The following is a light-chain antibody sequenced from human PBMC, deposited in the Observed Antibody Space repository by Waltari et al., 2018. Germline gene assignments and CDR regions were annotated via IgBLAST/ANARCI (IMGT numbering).Light chain of an antibody. CDR3: LLSYSGSRV. V-gene: IGLV7-46*01. J-gene: IGLJ3*02. CDR2: DTT. CDR1: TGAVTSGHY. Sequence: QAVVTQEPPLTVSPGGTVTLTCRSSTGAVTSGHYPYWFHQKPGQAPRTLIYDTTNRHSWHPAGFPGCLRGGKAALTLSGAQPEDEADYYCLLSYSGSRVFGGGTKLTVL.